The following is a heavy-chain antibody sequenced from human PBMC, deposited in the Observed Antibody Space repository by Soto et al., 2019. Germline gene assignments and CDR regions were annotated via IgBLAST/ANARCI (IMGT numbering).Heavy chain of an antibody. D-gene: IGHD3-10*01. CDR1: GFTFSSSW. Sequence: EVQLVESGGDLVQPGGSLRLSCAASGFTFSSSWMHWVRQTPGKGLVWVSRINSDGSGTVYADSVKGRFTISKDIAKNTLHLQMNSLRAEDTAVYYCATAGEGYFASWGPGTLVTVSS. J-gene: IGHJ4*02. CDR3: ATAGEGYFAS. CDR2: INSDGSGT. V-gene: IGHV3-74*01.